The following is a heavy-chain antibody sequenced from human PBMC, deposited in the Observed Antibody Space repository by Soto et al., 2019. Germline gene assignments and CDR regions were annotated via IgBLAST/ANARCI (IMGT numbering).Heavy chain of an antibody. CDR3: AKSARDLDTAKVYYYYYYMDV. CDR1: GFTFSSYA. D-gene: IGHD5-18*01. CDR2: ISGSGGST. V-gene: IGHV3-23*01. Sequence: EVQLLESGGGLVQPGGSLRLSCAASGFTFSSYAMSWVRQAPGKGLEWVSAISGSGGSTYYADSVKGRFTISRDNSKNTLYLQMNSLRAEDTAVYYCAKSARDLDTAKVYYYYYYMDVWGKGTTVTVSS. J-gene: IGHJ6*03.